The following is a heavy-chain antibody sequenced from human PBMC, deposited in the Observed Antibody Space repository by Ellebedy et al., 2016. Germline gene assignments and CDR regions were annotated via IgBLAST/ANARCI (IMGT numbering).Heavy chain of an antibody. CDR3: AKDPSSGWYLTRDYFDY. CDR2: ISGSGGST. Sequence: GGSLRLXXAASGFTFSSYAMSWVRQAPGKGLEWVSAISGSGGSTYYADSVKGRFTISRDNSKNTLYLQMNSLRAEDTAVYYCAKDPSSGWYLTRDYFDYWGQGTLVTVSS. D-gene: IGHD6-19*01. CDR1: GFTFSSYA. V-gene: IGHV3-23*01. J-gene: IGHJ4*02.